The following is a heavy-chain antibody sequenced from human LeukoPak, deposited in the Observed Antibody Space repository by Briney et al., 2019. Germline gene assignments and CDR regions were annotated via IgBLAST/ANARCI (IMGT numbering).Heavy chain of an antibody. Sequence: GGSLRLSCVASRFNFSYQYMSWIRQAPGKGLEWVSYISRGGTITYHADSVKGRFTVSRDNAKKSLYLQMNSLRGEDTAVYYCARHHEYERNSYGMDAWGQGTTVTVSS. CDR1: RFNFSYQY. D-gene: IGHD3-16*01. V-gene: IGHV3-11*01. CDR3: ARHHEYERNSYGMDA. J-gene: IGHJ6*02. CDR2: ISRGGTIT.